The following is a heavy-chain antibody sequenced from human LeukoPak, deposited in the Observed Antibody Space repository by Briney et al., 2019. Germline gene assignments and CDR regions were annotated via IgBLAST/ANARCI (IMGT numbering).Heavy chain of an antibody. CDR1: GGTFSSYA. D-gene: IGHD6-19*01. Sequence: SVKVSCKASGGTFSSYAISWVRQAPGQGPEWMGGIIPIFGTANYAQKFQGRVTITTDESTSTAYMELSSLRSEDTAVYYCARSVAAFYWYFDLWGRGTLVTVSS. CDR2: IIPIFGTA. CDR3: ARSVAAFYWYFDL. V-gene: IGHV1-69*05. J-gene: IGHJ2*01.